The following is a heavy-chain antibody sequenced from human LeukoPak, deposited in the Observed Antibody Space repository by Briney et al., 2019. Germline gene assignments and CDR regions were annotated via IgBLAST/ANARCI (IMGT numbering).Heavy chain of an antibody. CDR3: ARVPAPRRQWLRLVIYYYYGMDV. D-gene: IGHD5-12*01. CDR1: GYTFTSYD. CDR2: MNPNSGNT. Sequence: GASVKVSCKASGYTFTSYDINWVRQATGQGLEWMGWMNPNSGNTGYAQKFQGRVTMTRNTSISTAYMELSSLRSEDTAVYYCARVPAPRRQWLRLVIYYYYGMDVWGQGTTVTVSS. J-gene: IGHJ6*02. V-gene: IGHV1-8*01.